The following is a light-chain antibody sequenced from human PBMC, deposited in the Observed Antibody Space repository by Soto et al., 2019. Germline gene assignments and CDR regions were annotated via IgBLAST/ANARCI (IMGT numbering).Light chain of an antibody. CDR2: DVS. Sequence: QSVLTQPPSVSGSPGQSVTISCTGTSTDFVGYNRVSWYQQPPGTAPKLMIYDVSNRPSGVSDRFSGSKSGNTASLTISGLLAEDEADYYCCSYTTISTYVFGTGTKLTVL. CDR3: CSYTTISTYV. J-gene: IGLJ1*01. V-gene: IGLV2-18*02. CDR1: STDFVGYNR.